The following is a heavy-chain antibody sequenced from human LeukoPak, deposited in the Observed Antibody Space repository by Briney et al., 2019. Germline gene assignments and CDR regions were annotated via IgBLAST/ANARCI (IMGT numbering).Heavy chain of an antibody. CDR2: INPNSGGT. CDR3: ARILYVDTSMVSPPDY. Sequence: ASVKVSCKASGYTFTGYYMHWARQAPGQGLEWVGWINPNSGGTNYAQKFQGRVTMTRDTSISTAYMELSRLRSDDTAVYYCARILYVDTSMVSPPDYWGQGTLVTVSS. V-gene: IGHV1-2*02. CDR1: GYTFTGYY. J-gene: IGHJ4*02. D-gene: IGHD5-18*01.